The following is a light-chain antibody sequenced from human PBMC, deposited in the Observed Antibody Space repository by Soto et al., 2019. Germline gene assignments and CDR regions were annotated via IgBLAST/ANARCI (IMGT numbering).Light chain of an antibody. CDR2: FAS. Sequence: DTQMTQSPTSLSASVGDRVTITCRASESIDKFLNWYQQRPGEAPKVLIYFASSSQSGVPSRFSGSGSGTEFTLTISSLQPDDFATYYCQQYNSYPYTFGQGTKVDIK. J-gene: IGKJ2*01. CDR1: ESIDKF. CDR3: QQYNSYPYT. V-gene: IGKV1-16*01.